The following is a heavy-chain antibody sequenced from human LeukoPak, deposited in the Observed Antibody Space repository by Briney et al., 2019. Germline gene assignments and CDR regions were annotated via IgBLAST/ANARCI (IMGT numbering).Heavy chain of an antibody. CDR2: IIPIFGTA. CDR1: GGTFSSYA. D-gene: IGHD6-6*01. CDR3: VGIAARSGYYFDY. Sequence: SVKVSCKASGGTFSSYAISWVRQAPGQGLEWMGGIIPIFGTANYAQKFQGRVTITTDESTSTAYMELSSLRSEDTAVYYCVGIAARSGYYFDYWGRGTLVTVSS. V-gene: IGHV1-69*05. J-gene: IGHJ4*02.